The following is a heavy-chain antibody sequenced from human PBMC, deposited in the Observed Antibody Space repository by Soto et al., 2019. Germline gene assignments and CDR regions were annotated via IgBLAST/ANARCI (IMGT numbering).Heavy chain of an antibody. CDR2: IDPSGGST. CDR1: GFTFTTYY. D-gene: IGHD3-22*01. CDR3: ARVPYDTTGYYAF. V-gene: IGHV1-46*01. Sequence: QVRLVQSGAEVKKPGASVSIFCKTSGFTFTTYYIHWVRQAPGQGLEWMGMIDPSGGSTTYAQKFQGRITMTSDMSTSTVYMELSSLRSEDTAVYYCARVPYDTTGYYAFWGQGTLVTVSS. J-gene: IGHJ4*02.